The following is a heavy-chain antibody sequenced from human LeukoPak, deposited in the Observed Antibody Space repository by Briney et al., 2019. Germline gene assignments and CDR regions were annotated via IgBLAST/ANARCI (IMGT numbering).Heavy chain of an antibody. D-gene: IGHD3-10*01. CDR2: ISSSGSNI. V-gene: IGHV3-48*03. Sequence: PGGSLRLSCAASGFTFNSYEMNWVRQAPGQGLEWVSFISSSGSNIYYADSVKGRFTISRDNAKNSLYLQMNSLRAEDTAVYYCARELARAVRGEEGYWGQGTLVTVSS. CDR3: ARELARAVRGEEGY. J-gene: IGHJ4*02. CDR1: GFTFNSYE.